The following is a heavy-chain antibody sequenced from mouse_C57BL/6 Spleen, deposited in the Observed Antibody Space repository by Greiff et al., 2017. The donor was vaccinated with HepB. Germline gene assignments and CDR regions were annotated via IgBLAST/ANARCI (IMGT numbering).Heavy chain of an antibody. CDR3: ARITTVAADY. CDR1: GYTFTSYG. V-gene: IGHV1-81*01. Sequence: VMLVESGAELARPGASVKLSCKASGYTFTSYGISWVKQRTGQGLEWIGEIYPRSGNTYYNEKFKGKATLTADKSSSTAYMELRSLTSEDSAVYFCARITTVAADYWGQGTTLTVSS. D-gene: IGHD1-1*01. CDR2: IYPRSGNT. J-gene: IGHJ2*01.